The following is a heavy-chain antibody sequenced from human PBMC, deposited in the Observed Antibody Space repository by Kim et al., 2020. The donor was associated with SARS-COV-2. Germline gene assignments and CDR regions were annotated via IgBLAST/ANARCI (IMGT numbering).Heavy chain of an antibody. CDR1: GFTFSGYT. V-gene: IGHV3-21*01. Sequence: GGSLRLSCAASGFTFSGYTMNWVRQAPGKGLEWVSSISSSSTYIYYADSVKGRFTISRDDARNSLYLQMNSLRAEDTAVYYCARFCYGSGCRPGGFGPW. CDR2: ISSSSTYI. D-gene: IGHD3-10*01. J-gene: IGHJ5*02. CDR3: ARFCYGSGCRPGGFGP.